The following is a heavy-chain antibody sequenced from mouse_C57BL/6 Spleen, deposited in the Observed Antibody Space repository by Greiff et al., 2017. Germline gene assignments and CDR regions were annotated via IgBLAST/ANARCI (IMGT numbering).Heavy chain of an antibody. CDR1: GYTFTDYY. V-gene: IGHV1-26*01. CDR2: INPNNGGT. D-gene: IGHD1-1*01. J-gene: IGHJ4*01. Sequence: EVQLQQSGPELVKPGASVKISCKASGYTFTDYYMNWVKQSQGKSLEWIGDINPNNGGTSYNQKFKGKATLTVDKSSSTAYMELRSLTSEDSAVYYCARGITTVVGRLYAMDYWGQGTSVTVSS. CDR3: ARGITTVVGRLYAMDY.